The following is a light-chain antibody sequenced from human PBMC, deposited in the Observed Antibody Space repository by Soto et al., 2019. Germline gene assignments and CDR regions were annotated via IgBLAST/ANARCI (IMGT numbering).Light chain of an antibody. CDR1: SSDVGGYNY. V-gene: IGLV2-11*01. CDR3: CSYAGSYTHV. J-gene: IGLJ1*01. Sequence: QSALTQPRSVSGSPGQSVTISCTGTSSDVGGYNYVSWYQQHPGKAPKLMLYDVSKRPSGVPDRFSGSKSGNTASLTISGLQAEDEADYYCCSYAGSYTHVFGTGTKLTVL. CDR2: DVS.